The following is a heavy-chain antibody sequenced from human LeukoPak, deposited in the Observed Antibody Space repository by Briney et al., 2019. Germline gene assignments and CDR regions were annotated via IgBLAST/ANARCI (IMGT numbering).Heavy chain of an antibody. CDR1: GGSISSSSYY. CDR2: IYYSGST. Sequence: PSETLSLTCTVSGGSISSSSYYWGWIRQPPGKGLGWMGSIYYSGSTYYNPSLKSRVTISVDTSKNQFSLKLSSVTAADTAVYYCARQRTAVAGTDYYYYYGMDVWGQGTTVTVSS. CDR3: ARQRTAVAGTDYYYYYGMDV. D-gene: IGHD6-19*01. V-gene: IGHV4-39*01. J-gene: IGHJ6*02.